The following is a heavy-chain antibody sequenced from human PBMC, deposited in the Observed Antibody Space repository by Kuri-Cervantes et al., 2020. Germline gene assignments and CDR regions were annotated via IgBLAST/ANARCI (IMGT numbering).Heavy chain of an antibody. D-gene: IGHD3-22*01. V-gene: IGHV1-18*01. J-gene: IGHJ4*02. CDR2: ISAYNGNT. CDR1: GYTFTSYG. Sequence: GGSLRLSCKASGYTFTSYGISWVRQAPEQGLEWMGWISAYNGNTNYAQKLQGRVTMTTDTSTSTAYMELSSLRSEDTAVYYCAIYSGYYYGPSPFDYWGQGTLVTVSS. CDR3: AIYSGYYYGPSPFDY.